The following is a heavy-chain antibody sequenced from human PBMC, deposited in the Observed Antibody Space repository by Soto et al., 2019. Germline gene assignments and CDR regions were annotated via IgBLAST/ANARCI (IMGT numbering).Heavy chain of an antibody. CDR3: ARGVLFLYFDWLHWFDP. CDR2: IIPILGIA. CDR1: GGTFSSYT. J-gene: IGHJ5*02. V-gene: IGHV1-69*02. D-gene: IGHD3-9*01. Sequence: ASVKVSCKASGGTFSSYTISWVRQAPGQGLEWMGRIIPILGIANYAQKFQGRVTITADKSTSTAYMELSSLRSEDTAVYYCARGVLFLYFDWLHWFDPWAQGTLVPVSS.